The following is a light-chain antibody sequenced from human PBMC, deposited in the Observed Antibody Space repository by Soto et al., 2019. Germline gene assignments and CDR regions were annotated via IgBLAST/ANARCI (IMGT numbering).Light chain of an antibody. J-gene: IGKJ1*01. CDR2: GAS. CDR1: QTVPTN. V-gene: IGKV3-15*01. CDR3: QQYNNWPPGT. Sequence: VMTQSPATLSVSPGARVTLSFRAIQTVPTNLAWFQQKPGQDPKLIIYGASTRDTGVPARFTGSGSGTEFTLTISSLQSEDFAGYFCQQYNNWPPGTFGQGTKVEI.